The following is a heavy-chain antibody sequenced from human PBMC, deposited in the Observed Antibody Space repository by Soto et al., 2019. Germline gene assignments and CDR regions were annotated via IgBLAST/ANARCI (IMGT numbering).Heavy chain of an antibody. CDR1: GGSISSGGYY. Sequence: QVQLQESGPGLVKPSQTLSLTCTVSGGSISSGGYYWSWIRQHPGKGLEWIGYIYYSGSTYYNPSLKSRXXIXVXXSKNQFSLKLSSVTAADTAVYYCARVTGTDDAFDIWGQGTMVTVSS. CDR3: ARVTGTDDAFDI. D-gene: IGHD1-7*01. V-gene: IGHV4-31*03. J-gene: IGHJ3*02. CDR2: IYYSGST.